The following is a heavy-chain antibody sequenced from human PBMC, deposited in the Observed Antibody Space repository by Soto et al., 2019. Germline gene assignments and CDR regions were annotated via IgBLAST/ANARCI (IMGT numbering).Heavy chain of an antibody. D-gene: IGHD2-15*01. CDR3: ARDTVGYGSGGSCYSADY. J-gene: IGHJ4*02. CDR2: IIPIFGTA. CDR1: GGTFSSYA. V-gene: IGHV1-69*01. Sequence: QVQLVQSGAEVKKPGSSVKVSCKASGGTFSSYAISWVRQAPGQGLEWMGGIIPIFGTANYAQKFQGRVTITAGESTSTAYMELSSLRAEDTAVYYCARDTVGYGSGGSCYSADYWGQGTLVTVSS.